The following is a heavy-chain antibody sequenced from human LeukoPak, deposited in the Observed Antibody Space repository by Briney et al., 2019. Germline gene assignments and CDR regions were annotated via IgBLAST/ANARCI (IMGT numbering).Heavy chain of an antibody. D-gene: IGHD4-17*01. CDR3: ARDGRGDYPKFDY. J-gene: IGHJ4*02. Sequence: TGGSLRLSCAASGFTLRSFWMHWVRQAPGKGLVWVARIYSDGSGTTYADPVKGRFTISGDNAKNTLYLQMNSLRAEDTAVYYCARDGRGDYPKFDYWGQGTLVTVST. CDR1: GFTLRSFW. CDR2: IYSDGSGT. V-gene: IGHV3-74*01.